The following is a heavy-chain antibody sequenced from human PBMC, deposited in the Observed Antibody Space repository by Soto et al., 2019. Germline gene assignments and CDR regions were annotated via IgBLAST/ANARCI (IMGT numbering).Heavy chain of an antibody. Sequence: EVQLVESGGGLVQPGRSLRLSCAASGFTFDDYAMHWVRQAPGKGLEWVSGISWNSGSIGYADSVKGRFTISRDNAKKSLFLQMNSLIAEDTALHHYSKDRRQDVYTSDYMDVWGQGTTVTVSS. CDR3: SKDRRQDVYTSDYMDV. V-gene: IGHV3-9*01. CDR1: GFTFDDYA. J-gene: IGHJ6*02. D-gene: IGHD2-15*01. CDR2: ISWNSGSI.